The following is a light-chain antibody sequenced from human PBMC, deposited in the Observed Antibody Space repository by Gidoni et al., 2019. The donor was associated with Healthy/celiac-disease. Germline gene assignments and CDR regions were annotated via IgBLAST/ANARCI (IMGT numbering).Light chain of an antibody. Sequence: QSALTQPASVSGSHGQSITISCTGTSSDVGGYNYVSWYQQHPVKAPKLMIYDVSKRPSGVSNRFSGSKSCNTASLTISGLQAEDEAYYYCSSYTSSSTLVVFGGGTKLTVL. CDR2: DVS. CDR1: SSDVGGYNY. J-gene: IGLJ2*01. CDR3: SSYTSSSTLVV. V-gene: IGLV2-14*03.